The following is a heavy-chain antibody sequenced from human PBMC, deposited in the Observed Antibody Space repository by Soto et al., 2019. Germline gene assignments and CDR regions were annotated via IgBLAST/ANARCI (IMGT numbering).Heavy chain of an antibody. CDR3: ARSPRVNLFYYMDV. CDR2: IYYSGST. D-gene: IGHD2-21*01. V-gene: IGHV4-31*02. J-gene: IGHJ6*03. Sequence: WIWIRQHPGKGLEWIGYIYYSGSTYYNPSLRSRVSISVDTSKNQFSLKLSSVTAADTAVYYCARSPRVNLFYYMDVWGKGTTVTVSS.